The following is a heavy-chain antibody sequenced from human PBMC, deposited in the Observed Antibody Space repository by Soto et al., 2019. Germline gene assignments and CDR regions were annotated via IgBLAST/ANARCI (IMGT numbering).Heavy chain of an antibody. V-gene: IGHV1-18*01. D-gene: IGHD6-19*01. CDR2: ISTNNGDT. CDR3: ATVYGLKGHGCSDL. Sequence: QVQLVQSGAEVKKPGASVMVSCKASGYTFTTYGISWVRQAPGQGLEWMGWISTNNGDTVYAQKFQGRLTLTKDTSPKAAYKDVRRLTSDEPPVYFCATVYGLKGHGCSDLWGQGTLVTSS. J-gene: IGHJ5*02. CDR1: GYTFTTYG.